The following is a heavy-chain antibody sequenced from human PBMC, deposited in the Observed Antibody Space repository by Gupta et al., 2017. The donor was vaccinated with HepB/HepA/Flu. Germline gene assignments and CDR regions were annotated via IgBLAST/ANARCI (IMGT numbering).Heavy chain of an antibody. J-gene: IGHJ6*02. Sequence: QVQLQESGPGLVKPSETLSLTCTVSNDSISNYFWSWVRQPPGKGLECIGYVLYRAGPSYNPSRKRRVTISLDTSKNQFSLRLTSVTAAETAVYFCARSGGFSNYYYYGMDVWGQGTTVTVSS. CDR3: ARSGGFSNYYYYGMDV. CDR2: VLYRAGP. D-gene: IGHD3-16*01. V-gene: IGHV4-59*08. CDR1: NDSISNYF.